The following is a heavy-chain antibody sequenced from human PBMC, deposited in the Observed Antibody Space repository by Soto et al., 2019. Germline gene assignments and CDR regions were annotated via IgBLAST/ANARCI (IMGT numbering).Heavy chain of an antibody. CDR1: GFTFSSYW. CDR3: AREQIKDYIWGSYRYMDY. D-gene: IGHD3-16*02. V-gene: IGHV3-7*01. CDR2: IKQDGSEK. J-gene: IGHJ4*02. Sequence: EVQLVESGGGLVQPGGSLRLSCAASGFTFSSYWMSWVRQAPGKGLEWVANIKQDGSEKYYVDSVKGRFTISRDNAKNSLYLQMNSLRAEDTAVYYCAREQIKDYIWGSYRYMDYWGQGTLVTVSS.